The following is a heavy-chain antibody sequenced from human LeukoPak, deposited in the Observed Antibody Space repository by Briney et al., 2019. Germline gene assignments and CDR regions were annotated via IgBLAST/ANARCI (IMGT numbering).Heavy chain of an antibody. CDR1: GGSINSYY. D-gene: IGHD6-19*01. Sequence: PSETLSLTCTVSGGSINSYYWSWIRQPPGKGLEWVGYIYYSGSTNYKPSLKRRVTISVDPSKNQFSLKVSSVTAADTAVYYCASSRSSGGWSLIDYWGQGALVTVSS. V-gene: IGHV4-59*01. J-gene: IGHJ4*02. CDR2: IYYSGST. CDR3: ASSRSSGGWSLIDY.